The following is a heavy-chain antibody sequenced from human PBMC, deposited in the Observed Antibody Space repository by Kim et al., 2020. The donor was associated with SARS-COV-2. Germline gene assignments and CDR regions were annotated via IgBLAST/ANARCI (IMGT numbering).Heavy chain of an antibody. CDR2: IYNTGTT. CDR3: ARDPPGPDCAFDL. V-gene: IGHV4-59*11. Sequence: SETLSLTCIVSGDSISRHHWSWIRQPPGKGLEWIGNIYNTGTTHSDPSLESRVTISVDTSKNHFSMKLSSVTAADTAVYFCARDPPGPDCAFDLWGPWTMVTVSS. D-gene: IGHD2-21*02. J-gene: IGHJ3*01. CDR1: GDSISRHH.